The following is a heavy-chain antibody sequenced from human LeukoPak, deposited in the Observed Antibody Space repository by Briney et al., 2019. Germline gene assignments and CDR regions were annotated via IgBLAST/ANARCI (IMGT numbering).Heavy chain of an antibody. Sequence: PSETLSLTCTVSGGSISSGDYYWSWIRQPPGKGLEWIGYIYYSGSTYYNPSLKSRVTISVDTSKNQFSLKLSSVTAADPAVYYCARDIDSDYYDSSGYYDYWGREPWSPSPQ. CDR3: ARDIDSDYYDSSGYYDY. CDR2: IYYSGST. V-gene: IGHV4-30-4*08. D-gene: IGHD3-22*01. CDR1: GGSISSGDYY. J-gene: IGHJ4*02.